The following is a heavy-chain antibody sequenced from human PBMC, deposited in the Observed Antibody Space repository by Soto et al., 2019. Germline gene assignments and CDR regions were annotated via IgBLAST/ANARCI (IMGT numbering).Heavy chain of an antibody. D-gene: IGHD2-15*01. CDR3: ASTNGGNDEY. CDR1: GGTFSSYT. J-gene: IGHJ4*02. CDR2: IIPILGIA. V-gene: IGHV1-69*02. Sequence: QVQLVQSGAEVKKPGSSVKVSCKASGGTFSSYTISWVRQAPGQGLEWMGRIIPILGIATYAQKFQGRVTITADTSTSTAYMELSSLRSEDTAVYYCASTNGGNDEYWGQGTLVTVSS.